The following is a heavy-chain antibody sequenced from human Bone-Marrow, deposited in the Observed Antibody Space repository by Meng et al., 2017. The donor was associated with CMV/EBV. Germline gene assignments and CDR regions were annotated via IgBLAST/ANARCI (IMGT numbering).Heavy chain of an antibody. CDR2: ISSSGSTI. CDR1: GFTFSDYY. J-gene: IGHJ4*02. V-gene: IGHV3-11*01. D-gene: IGHD3-9*01. Sequence: GGSLRLSCAASGFTFSDYYMSWIRQAPGKGLEWVSYISSSGSTIYYADSVKGRFTISRDNAKNSLDLQMNSLRAEDTAVYYCASAGYYDILTGYHPVFDYWGQGTLVTVSS. CDR3: ASAGYYDILTGYHPVFDY.